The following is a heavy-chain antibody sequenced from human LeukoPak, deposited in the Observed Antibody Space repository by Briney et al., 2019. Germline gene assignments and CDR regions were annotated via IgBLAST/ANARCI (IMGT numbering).Heavy chain of an antibody. V-gene: IGHV1-69*04. J-gene: IGHJ5*02. CDR1: GYTFTSYD. CDR2: ITPVIDSA. D-gene: IGHD1-26*01. CDR3: TRVNLRGSQYNWFDP. Sequence: SVKVSCKASGYTFTSYDINWVRQATGQGLEWMGSITPVIDSARYAQKFQDRITITADTSTGTAYLHLSSLTSEDTAIYYCTRVNLRGSQYNWFDPWGQGTLVTVSS.